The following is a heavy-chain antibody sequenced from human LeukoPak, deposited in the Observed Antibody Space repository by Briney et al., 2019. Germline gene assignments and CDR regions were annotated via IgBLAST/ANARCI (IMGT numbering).Heavy chain of an antibody. CDR3: ARFQVSEDYDILTGYYKSGSDY. V-gene: IGHV1-8*01. J-gene: IGHJ4*02. CDR1: GYTFTSYD. CDR2: MNPNSGNT. D-gene: IGHD3-9*01. Sequence: ASVKVSCKASGYTFTSYDINWVRQATGQGLEWMGWMNPNSGNTGYAQKFQGRVTMTRNTSISTAYMELSSLRSEDTAVYYCARFQVSEDYDILTGYYKSGSDYWGQGTLVTVSS.